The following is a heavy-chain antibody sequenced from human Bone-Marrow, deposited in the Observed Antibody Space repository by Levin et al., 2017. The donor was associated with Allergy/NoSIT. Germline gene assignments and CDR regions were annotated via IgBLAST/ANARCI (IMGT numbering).Heavy chain of an antibody. J-gene: IGHJ4*02. CDR1: GYTFMSYW. Sequence: GASVKVSCKGSGYTFMSYWIGWVRQKPGKGLDWIGIIFPGDSDTRYSPSFQGQVTISADKSTKSAYLQWRSLKASDTATYYCARGRGSSWYSYFDLWGQGSLVTVSS. CDR3: ARGRGSSWYSYFDL. V-gene: IGHV5-51*01. D-gene: IGHD6-13*01. CDR2: IFPGDSDT.